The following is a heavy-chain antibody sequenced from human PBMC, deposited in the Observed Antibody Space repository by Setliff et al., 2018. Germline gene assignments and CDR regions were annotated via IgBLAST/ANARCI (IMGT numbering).Heavy chain of an antibody. D-gene: IGHD2-15*01. V-gene: IGHV1-69*13. CDR1: GGTFSSYA. Sequence: SVKVSCKASGGTFSSYAISWVRQAPGQGLEWMGNIIPIFGTANYPQNFQGRATITADASSTTAYMELRSLRSGDTALYYCAHTIVGYCSGISCYDYYYGMDVWGQGTTVTVSS. CDR2: IIPIFGTA. CDR3: AHTIVGYCSGISCYDYYYGMDV. J-gene: IGHJ6*02.